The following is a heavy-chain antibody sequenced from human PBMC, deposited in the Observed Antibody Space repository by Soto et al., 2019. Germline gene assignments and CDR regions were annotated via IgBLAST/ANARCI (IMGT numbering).Heavy chain of an antibody. CDR3: ASAGRPDYGDYSFDY. CDR2: ISAYNGNT. V-gene: IGHV1-18*04. Sequence: QVQLVQSGAEVKKPGASVKVSCKASGYTFTSYGITWVRQAPGQGLEWMGWISAYNGNTNYAQKLQGRVTMTTDTSTSTAYMELRSLRSDDTAVYSCASAGRPDYGDYSFDYWGQGTLVTVSS. D-gene: IGHD4-17*01. CDR1: GYTFTSYG. J-gene: IGHJ4*02.